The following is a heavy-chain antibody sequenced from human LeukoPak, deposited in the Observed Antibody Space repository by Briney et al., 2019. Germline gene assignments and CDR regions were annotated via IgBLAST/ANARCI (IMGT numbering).Heavy chain of an antibody. D-gene: IGHD6-13*01. J-gene: IGHJ6*03. CDR2: ISAYNGNT. CDR3: ARVLRGAAAPSLYYYYMDV. V-gene: IGHV1-18*01. Sequence: ASVKVSCKASGYTFTSYGISWVRQAPGQGLEWMGWISAYNGNTNYAQKLQGRVTMTTDTSTSTAYMELRSLRSDDTAVYYCARVLRGAAAPSLYYYYMDVWGKGTTVTVSS. CDR1: GYTFTSYG.